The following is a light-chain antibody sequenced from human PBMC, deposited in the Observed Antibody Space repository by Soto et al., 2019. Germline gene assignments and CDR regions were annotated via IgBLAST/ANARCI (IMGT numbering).Light chain of an antibody. CDR1: SSNIXALYD. Sequence: QSVLTQPPSVSGAPGQRVTISCTGSSSNIXALYDVNWYQQLPGTAPKLLIYDNNNRPSGVPDRFSGSKSGTSASLAITGLQAEDEADYYCQSYDNSLSGHVVFGGGTKLTVL. J-gene: IGLJ2*01. CDR2: DNN. CDR3: QSYDNSLSGHVV. V-gene: IGLV1-40*01.